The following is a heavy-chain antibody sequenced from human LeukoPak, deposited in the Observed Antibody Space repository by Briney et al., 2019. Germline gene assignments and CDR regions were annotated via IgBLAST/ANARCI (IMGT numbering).Heavy chain of an antibody. CDR2: ITHSGST. CDR3: ARVTRFNEFGELWFNY. Sequence: SETLSLTCAVYGGSFNTYYWSWIRQPPGKGLEWIGEITHSGSTNYNPSPKSRVTISSDTSKNQFSLKLTSVTAADTAVYYCARVTRFNEFGELWFNYWGQGTLLTVSS. D-gene: IGHD3-10*01. V-gene: IGHV4-34*01. J-gene: IGHJ4*02. CDR1: GGSFNTYY.